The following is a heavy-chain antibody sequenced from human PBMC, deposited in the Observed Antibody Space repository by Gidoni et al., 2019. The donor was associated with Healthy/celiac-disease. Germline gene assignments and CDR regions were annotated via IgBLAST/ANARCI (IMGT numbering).Heavy chain of an antibody. CDR2: INHSGST. CDR1: GGSFSGYY. J-gene: IGHJ4*02. CDR3: ARDGYIAVATRGFDY. D-gene: IGHD6-19*01. V-gene: IGHV4-34*01. Sequence: QVQLQQWGAGLLKPSETLSLTCAVYGGSFSGYYWSWIRQPPGKGLEWIGEINHSGSTNYNPSLKSRVTISVDTSKNQFSLKLSSVTAADTAVYYCARDGYIAVATRGFDYWGQGTLVTVSS.